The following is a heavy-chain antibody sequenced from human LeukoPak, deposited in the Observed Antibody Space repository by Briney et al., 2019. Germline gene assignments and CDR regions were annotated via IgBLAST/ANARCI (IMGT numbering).Heavy chain of an antibody. V-gene: IGHV1-24*01. CDR2: FDTQEGET. D-gene: IGHD3-10*01. Sequence: ASVTVSCKISGHTLTKLSIHWVRQAPGKGLEWMGGFDTQEGETIFAQNFQGRVTMTEDTSSDTAYMELSSLTSEDTAVYYCATPPVWFGEFMSGNSILGYFQDWGQGTLVTVSS. CDR3: ATPPVWFGEFMSGNSILGYFQD. J-gene: IGHJ1*01. CDR1: GHTLTKLS.